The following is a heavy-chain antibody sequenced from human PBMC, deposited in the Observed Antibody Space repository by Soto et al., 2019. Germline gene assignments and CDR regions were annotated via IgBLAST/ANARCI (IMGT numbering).Heavy chain of an antibody. J-gene: IGHJ4*02. Sequence: QLQLQESGSGLVKPSQTLSLTCAVSGGSISSGGYSWSWIRQPPGKGLEWIGYIYHSGSTYYNPSLKSRVTISVDRSKNQFSLNLSSVTAADTAGYYCARLALFGGSGDYWGQGTLVTVSS. V-gene: IGHV4-30-2*01. CDR1: GGSISSGGYS. D-gene: IGHD3-10*01. CDR2: IYHSGST. CDR3: ARLALFGGSGDY.